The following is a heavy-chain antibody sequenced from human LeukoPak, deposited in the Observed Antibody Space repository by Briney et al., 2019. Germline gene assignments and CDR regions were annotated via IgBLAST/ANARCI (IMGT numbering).Heavy chain of an antibody. V-gene: IGHV3-48*03. D-gene: IGHD4-17*01. CDR2: ISSSGSTK. J-gene: IGHJ6*03. Sequence: GGSLRLSCAASGFTFSSYEMNWVRQAPGKGLEWLSHISSSGSTKYYANSVKGRFTISRDNAKNSVYLQMNGLTAEDTGLYYCARGVYGDYGPYYYYYYYMDVWGKGTTVTISS. CDR3: ARGVYGDYGPYYYYYYYMDV. CDR1: GFTFSSYE.